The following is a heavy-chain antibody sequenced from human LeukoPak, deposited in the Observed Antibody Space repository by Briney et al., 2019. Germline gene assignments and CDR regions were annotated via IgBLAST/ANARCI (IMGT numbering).Heavy chain of an antibody. D-gene: IGHD6-13*01. CDR2: INTNTGNP. Sequence: ASVKVSCKASGYTFTSYAMNWVRQAPGQGLEWMGWINTNTGNPTYAQGFTGRFVFSLDTFVSTAYLQITSLKAEDTAVYYCARVYRSSWYPMDYWGQGTLVTVSS. CDR3: ARVYRSSWYPMDY. V-gene: IGHV7-4-1*02. CDR1: GYTFTSYA. J-gene: IGHJ4*02.